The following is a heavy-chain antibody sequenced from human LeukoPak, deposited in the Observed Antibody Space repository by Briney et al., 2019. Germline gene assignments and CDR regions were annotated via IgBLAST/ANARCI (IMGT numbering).Heavy chain of an antibody. J-gene: IGHJ4*02. CDR2: INPNSGGT. CDR1: GYTFTGYY. Sequence: GASVKVSCKASGYTFTGYYMHWVRQAPGQGLEWMGWINPNSGGTNYAQKFQGRATMTRDTSISTAYMELSRLRSDDTAVYYCARDARGYYYDSSGYWYFDYWGQGTLVTVSS. CDR3: ARDARGYYYDSSGYWYFDY. D-gene: IGHD3-22*01. V-gene: IGHV1-2*02.